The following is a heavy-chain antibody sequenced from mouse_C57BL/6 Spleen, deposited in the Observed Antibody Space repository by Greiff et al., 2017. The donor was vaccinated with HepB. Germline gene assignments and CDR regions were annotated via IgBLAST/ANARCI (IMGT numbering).Heavy chain of an antibody. CDR2: IYPGDGDT. CDR3: ARWDYYGSSSYWYFDV. J-gene: IGHJ1*03. V-gene: IGHV1-82*01. Sequence: VKLMESGPELVKPGASVKISCKASGYAFSSSWMNWVKQRPGKGLEWIGRIYPGDGDTNYNGKFKGKATLTADKSSSTAYMQLSSLTSEDSAFYFCARWDYYGSSSYWYFDVWGTGTTVTVSS. D-gene: IGHD1-1*01. CDR1: GYAFSSSW.